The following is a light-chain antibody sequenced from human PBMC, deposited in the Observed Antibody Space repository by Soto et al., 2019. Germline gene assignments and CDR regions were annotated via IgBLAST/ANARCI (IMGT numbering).Light chain of an antibody. CDR1: QSVSSN. V-gene: IGKV3-15*01. CDR2: GAS. CDR3: QQYNNWPPYT. Sequence: EIVMTQSPATLSVSPGERATLSCRASQSVSSNLAWYQQKPGQAHRLIIYGASTRATGIPARFSGSGSGTEFTLTISSLQSEDFAVYYCQQYNNWPPYTFGQGTKVDIK. J-gene: IGKJ2*01.